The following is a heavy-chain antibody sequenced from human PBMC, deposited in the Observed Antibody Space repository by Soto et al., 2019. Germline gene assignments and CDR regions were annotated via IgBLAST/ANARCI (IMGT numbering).Heavy chain of an antibody. D-gene: IGHD3-10*01. Sequence: QVQLQESGPGLVKPSQTLSLTCTVSGGSISSGDYYWSWIRQPPGKGLEWIGYIYYSGSTYYNPSLTSRVTISVDTSKNQFSLKLRSVTAADTAVYYCATAFDGYGSGSYPEFDPWGQGTLVTVSS. CDR1: GGSISSGDYY. V-gene: IGHV4-30-4*01. CDR3: ATAFDGYGSGSYPEFDP. CDR2: IYYSGST. J-gene: IGHJ5*02.